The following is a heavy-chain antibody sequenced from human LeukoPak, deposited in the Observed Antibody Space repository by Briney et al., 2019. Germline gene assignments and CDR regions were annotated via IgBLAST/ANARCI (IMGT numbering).Heavy chain of an antibody. CDR1: GGSFSGYY. Sequence: PSETLSLTCAVYGGSFSGYYWNWIRQPPGKGLEWIGEINHSGSTNYNPSLKSRVTISVDTSKNQFSLKLSSVTAADTAVYYCARASFGSLWYFDPWGRGTLVTVSS. CDR2: INHSGST. V-gene: IGHV4-34*01. D-gene: IGHD3-16*01. J-gene: IGHJ2*01. CDR3: ARASFGSLWYFDP.